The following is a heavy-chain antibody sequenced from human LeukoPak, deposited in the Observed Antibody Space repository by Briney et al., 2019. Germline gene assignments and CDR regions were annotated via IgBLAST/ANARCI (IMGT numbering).Heavy chain of an antibody. CDR1: AYTFNSYL. Sequence: ASVKVSCKASAYTFNSYLVHWVRQAPGQGLEWMGIINPSGGSTSYAQKFQGRVTMTRDTSTSTVYMELSSLRSEDTAVYYCARGRRYCSSTSCYPPPAFYYYGMDVWGQGTTVTVSS. CDR3: ARGRRYCSSTSCYPPPAFYYYGMDV. D-gene: IGHD2-2*01. J-gene: IGHJ6*02. CDR2: INPSGGST. V-gene: IGHV1-46*02.